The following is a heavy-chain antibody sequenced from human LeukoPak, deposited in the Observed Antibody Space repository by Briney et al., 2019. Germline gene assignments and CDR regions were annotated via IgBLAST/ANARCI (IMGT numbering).Heavy chain of an antibody. V-gene: IGHV4-59*08. D-gene: IGHD6-19*01. CDR2: IYDSGST. J-gene: IGHJ1*01. CDR1: DGSISSYY. Sequence: SETLSLTCTVSDGSISSYYWSWIRQPPGKGLEWIGHIYDSGSTNYNPSLKSRVTISVDTSKNQFSLKLSSVTAADTAVYYCARGYSSGWYGHEYFQHWGQGTLVTVSS. CDR3: ARGYSSGWYGHEYFQH.